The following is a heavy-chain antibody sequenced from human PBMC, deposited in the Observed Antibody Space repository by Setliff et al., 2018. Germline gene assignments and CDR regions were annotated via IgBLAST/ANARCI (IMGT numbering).Heavy chain of an antibody. CDR2: IIPIFGTA. V-gene: IGHV1-69*05. D-gene: IGHD2-15*01. Sequence: ASVKVSCKASGYTFTSYAMNWVRQAPGQGLEWMGWIIPIFGTANYAQKFQGRVTITTDESTSTAYMELSSLRSEDTAVYYCARSPAVLGIVYLDPWGQGTLVTVSS. CDR3: ARSPAVLGIVYLDP. J-gene: IGHJ5*02. CDR1: GYTFTSYA.